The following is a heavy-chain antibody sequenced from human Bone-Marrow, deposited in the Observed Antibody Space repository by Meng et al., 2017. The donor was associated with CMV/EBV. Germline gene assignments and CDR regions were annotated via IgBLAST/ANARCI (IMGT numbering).Heavy chain of an antibody. J-gene: IGHJ3*02. CDR1: GFTVSSNY. V-gene: IGHV3-53*01. D-gene: IGHD3-22*01. Sequence: GESLKISCAASGFTVSSNYMTWVRQAPGKGLEWVSVIHRGGNTYYADSVKGRFTITRDNSKNTVYLQMNSLRAEDTAVYYCSSFVYGSHTDVLDIWGHGTMVTVSS. CDR2: IHRGGNT. CDR3: SSFVYGSHTDVLDI.